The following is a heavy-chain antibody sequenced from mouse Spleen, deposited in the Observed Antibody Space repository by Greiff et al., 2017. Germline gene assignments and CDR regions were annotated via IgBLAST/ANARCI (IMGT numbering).Heavy chain of an antibody. CDR1: GYTFTDYE. J-gene: IGHJ2*01. CDR2: IDPETGGT. CDR3: TRHYYDGSRFDF. D-gene: IGHD1-1*01. V-gene: IGHV1-15*01. Sequence: VQLVESGAELVRPGASVTLSCKASGYTFTDYEMHWVKQTPVHGLEWIGAIDPETGGTAYNQKFKGKAILTADKSSSTAYMELRSLTSEDSAVYYCTRHYYDGSRFDFGGQGTTLTVSS.